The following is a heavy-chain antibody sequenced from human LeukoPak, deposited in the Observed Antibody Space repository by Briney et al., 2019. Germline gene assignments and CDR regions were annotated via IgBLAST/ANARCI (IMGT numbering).Heavy chain of an antibody. Sequence: GGSLRLSCAASGFTFSSYAMTWVRQAPGKGLEWVSAIRASGSTTYYADSVQGRFTISRDNSKNTLYLQMNSLRADDTAVYYCARAVAYYYVSGNYYPGAFDVWGQGTMVTVSS. J-gene: IGHJ3*01. V-gene: IGHV3-23*01. CDR2: IRASGSTT. D-gene: IGHD3-10*01. CDR1: GFTFSSYA. CDR3: ARAVAYYYVSGNYYPGAFDV.